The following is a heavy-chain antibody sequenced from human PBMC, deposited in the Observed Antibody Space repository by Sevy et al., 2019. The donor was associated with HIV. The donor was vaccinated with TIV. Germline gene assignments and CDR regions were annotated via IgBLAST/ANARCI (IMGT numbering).Heavy chain of an antibody. CDR3: AIGSVSLVIAKDAFHI. Sequence: GGSLRLSCAASGFTVSSNYMIWVRQAQGKGLEWVSLIYSEGTKNYAVSVKGRFTISRDNSKNTRYLQMNSLRAEVTAVYYCAIGSVSLVIAKDAFHIWGQGTMVTVSS. V-gene: IGHV3-53*01. J-gene: IGHJ3*02. CDR1: GFTVSSNY. CDR2: IYSEGTK. D-gene: IGHD2-21*01.